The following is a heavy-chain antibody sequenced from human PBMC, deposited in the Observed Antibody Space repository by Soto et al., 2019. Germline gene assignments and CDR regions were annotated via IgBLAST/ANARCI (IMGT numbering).Heavy chain of an antibody. V-gene: IGHV2-5*02. CDR3: AHLTYYYDSSGYYSRAEYFQH. J-gene: IGHJ1*01. CDR2: IYLDDDK. D-gene: IGHD3-22*01. Sequence: QITLKESGPTLVKPTQTLTLTCTFSGFSLSTSGVGVGWIRQPPGKALECLALIYLDDDKRYSPSLNSRLTIPKDTSKNHVVLTMTNMDPVDTATYYCAHLTYYYDSSGYYSRAEYFQHWGQGTLVTVSS. CDR1: GFSLSTSGVG.